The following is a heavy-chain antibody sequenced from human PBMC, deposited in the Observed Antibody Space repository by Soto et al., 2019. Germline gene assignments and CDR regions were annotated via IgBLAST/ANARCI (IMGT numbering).Heavy chain of an antibody. CDR1: GSTFDYYW. D-gene: IGHD2-21*02. V-gene: IGHV3-74*01. CDR3: ARGGDPDY. J-gene: IGHJ4*02. CDR2: LQTDGSHP. Sequence: EVQLVESGGGLVQPGESLRLSCVATGSTFDYYWMHWVRQAPGEGLMWVSRLQTDGSHPDYADSVKGRFTISRDNANNTLYLQMNNLRAEDTAVYYCARGGDPDYWGQGTLVTVSS.